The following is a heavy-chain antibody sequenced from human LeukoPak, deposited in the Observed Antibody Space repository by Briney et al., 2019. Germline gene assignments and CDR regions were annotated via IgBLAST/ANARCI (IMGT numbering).Heavy chain of an antibody. V-gene: IGHV3-49*03. CDR3: TRDQGTTYYDFWSGYQPLFDY. CDR1: GFTFGDYA. J-gene: IGHJ4*02. CDR2: IRSKAYGGTT. Sequence: GGSLRLSCTASGFTFGDYAMSWFRQAPGKGLEWVGFIRSKAYGGTTEYAASVKGRFTISRDDSKSIAYLQMNSLKTEDTAVYYCTRDQGTTYYDFWSGYQPLFDYWGQGTLVTVSS. D-gene: IGHD3-3*01.